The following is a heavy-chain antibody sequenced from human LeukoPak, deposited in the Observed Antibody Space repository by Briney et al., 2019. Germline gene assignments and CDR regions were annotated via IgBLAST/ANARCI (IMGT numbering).Heavy chain of an antibody. Sequence: ASVKVSCKASGYTFTSYGISWVRHAPGQGPGWMGWISAYNGNTNYAQKLQGRVTMTTDTSTSTAHMELRSLRSDDTAVYYCARGRNRGYGMDVWGQGTTVTVSS. J-gene: IGHJ6*02. CDR1: GYTFTSYG. D-gene: IGHD1-14*01. CDR3: ARGRNRGYGMDV. CDR2: ISAYNGNT. V-gene: IGHV1-18*01.